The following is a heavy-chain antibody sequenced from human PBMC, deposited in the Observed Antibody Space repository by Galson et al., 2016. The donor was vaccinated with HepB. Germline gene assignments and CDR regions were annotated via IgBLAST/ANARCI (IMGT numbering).Heavy chain of an antibody. V-gene: IGHV4-39*01. CDR1: GGSINSNSYY. Sequence: ETLSLTCTVSGGSINSNSYYWAWIRQPPGEGLEWIGSIYYSGSTFYNPSLKTRVTISVDTSKNQFSLKLSSVTAADTALYYCARLCGSSASCYRASSRQNWFDPWGQGTLVTVSS. D-gene: IGHD2-2*01. J-gene: IGHJ5*02. CDR3: ARLCGSSASCYRASSRQNWFDP. CDR2: IYYSGST.